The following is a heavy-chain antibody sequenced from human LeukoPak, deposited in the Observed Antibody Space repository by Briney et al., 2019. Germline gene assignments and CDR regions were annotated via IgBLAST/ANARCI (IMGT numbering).Heavy chain of an antibody. CDR2: IYYSGST. CDR3: ARHGVFGGNSGWFDP. D-gene: IGHD4-23*01. V-gene: IGHV4-59*08. CDR1: GGSISSYY. J-gene: IGHJ5*02. Sequence: SETLSLTCSVSGGSISSYYWTWIRQPPGKVLEWIGYIYYSGSTNYNPSLKSRVTISVDTSKNQFSLKLSSVTAADTAVYYCARHGVFGGNSGWFDPWGQGTLVTVSS.